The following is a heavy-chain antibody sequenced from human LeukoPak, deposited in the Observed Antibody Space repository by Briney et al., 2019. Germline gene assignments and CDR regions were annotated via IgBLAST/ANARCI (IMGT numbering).Heavy chain of an antibody. V-gene: IGHV5-51*01. Sequence: GESLKISCKGSGYSFTSYWIGWVRQMPGKGLEWMGIIYPGDSDTRYSPSFQGQVTISADKSIRTAYLQWSSLKASDTAMYYCARYCTNGVCLFDPWGQGTLVTVSS. CDR2: IYPGDSDT. D-gene: IGHD2-8*01. CDR1: GYSFTSYW. CDR3: ARYCTNGVCLFDP. J-gene: IGHJ5*02.